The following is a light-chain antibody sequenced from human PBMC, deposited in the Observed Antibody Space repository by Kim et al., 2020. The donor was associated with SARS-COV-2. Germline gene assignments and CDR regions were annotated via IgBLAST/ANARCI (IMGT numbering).Light chain of an antibody. Sequence: PGERATLTCRDSQGVGTDLAWYQQKPGQAPRLVINGASTRATGIPARFSGSGSGTEFTLTIGSLQSEDFAVYYCQQYHNWPPLTFGGGTKVDIK. CDR3: QQYHNWPPLT. CDR2: GAS. V-gene: IGKV3-15*01. CDR1: QGVGTD. J-gene: IGKJ4*01.